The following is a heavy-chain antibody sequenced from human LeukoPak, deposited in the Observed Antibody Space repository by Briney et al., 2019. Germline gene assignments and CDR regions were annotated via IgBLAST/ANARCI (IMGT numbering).Heavy chain of an antibody. CDR1: GYTFTSYG. CDR2: ISPYNGNT. CDR3: ARSSLPYYYGSGSYSMIDY. Sequence: ASVKVSCKASGYTFTSYGISWVRQAPVQGLEWMGWISPYNGNTNYAQKLQGRVTMTADTSTSTAYMDLRSLSSHDTAVYYCARSSLPYYYGSGSYSMIDYWGQGTLVTVSS. J-gene: IGHJ4*02. V-gene: IGHV1-18*01. D-gene: IGHD3-10*01.